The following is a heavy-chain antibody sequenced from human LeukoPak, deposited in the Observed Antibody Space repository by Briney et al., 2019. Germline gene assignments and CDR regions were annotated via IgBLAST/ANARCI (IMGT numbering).Heavy chain of an antibody. CDR2: IIPIFGTA. Sequence: ASVKVSCKASGGTFSSYAISWVRQAPGQGLEWMGGIIPIFGTANYAQKFQGRVTITADESTSTACMELSSLRSEDTAVYYCAREWGHDSSGYYYAYWGQGTLVTVSS. V-gene: IGHV1-69*13. CDR3: AREWGHDSSGYYYAY. J-gene: IGHJ4*02. D-gene: IGHD3-22*01. CDR1: GGTFSSYA.